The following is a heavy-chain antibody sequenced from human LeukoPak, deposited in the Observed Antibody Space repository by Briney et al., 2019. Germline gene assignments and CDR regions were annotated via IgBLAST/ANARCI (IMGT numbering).Heavy chain of an antibody. CDR1: GFSFSTYG. D-gene: IGHD3-3*01. CDR2: FGGSGGST. Sequence: PGGSLRLSCAASGFSFSTYGMNWVRQAPGKGLEWVSAFGGSGGSTYYADSVKGRLTISRDNSKNTLSLQMNSLRAADTAVYYCARDPIFGVVSGYYYMDVWGKGTTVTVSS. CDR3: ARDPIFGVVSGYYYMDV. V-gene: IGHV3-23*01. J-gene: IGHJ6*03.